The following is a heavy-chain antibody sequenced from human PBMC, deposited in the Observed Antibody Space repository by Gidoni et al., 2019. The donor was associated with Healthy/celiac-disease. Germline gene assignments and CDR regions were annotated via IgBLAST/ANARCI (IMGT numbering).Heavy chain of an antibody. V-gene: IGHV1-69*06. CDR1: GGTFRSYA. CDR3: ASEVEMATHLSGVS. CDR2: IIPIFGTA. Sequence: QVQLVQSGAEVKKPGSSVKVSCKASGGTFRSYAISWVRQAPGQGLEWMGGIIPIFGTANYAQKFQGRVTITVDKSTSTAYMELSSLRSEDTAVYYCASEVEMATHLSGVSWGQGTLVTVSS. J-gene: IGHJ4*02. D-gene: IGHD5-12*01.